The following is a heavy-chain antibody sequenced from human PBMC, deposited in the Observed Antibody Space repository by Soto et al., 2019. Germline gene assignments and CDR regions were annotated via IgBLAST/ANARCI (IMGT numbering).Heavy chain of an antibody. D-gene: IGHD2-21*02. CDR1: GFTFSAYA. CDR3: VKQRDVVVVTATRRPPNWFDP. CDR2: ISGSGESA. Sequence: PGGSLRLSCAASGFTFSAYAMSWVRQAPGKGLEWVSGISGSGESAHYTDSVKGRFTISRDKSKNTLYLQMNSLRAEDTAVYYCVKQRDVVVVTATRRPPNWFDPWGQGTLVTVSS. J-gene: IGHJ5*02. V-gene: IGHV3-23*01.